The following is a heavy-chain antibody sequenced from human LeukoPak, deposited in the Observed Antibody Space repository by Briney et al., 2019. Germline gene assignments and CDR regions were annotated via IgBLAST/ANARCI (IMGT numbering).Heavy chain of an antibody. CDR2: ISSSGSTT. D-gene: IGHD6-25*01. J-gene: IGHJ4*02. V-gene: IGHV3-11*01. CDR3: ARVPRSGGSIDY. CDR1: GFTFSDYY. Sequence: GGSLRLSCAASGFTFSDYYMTWIRQAPGKGLEWVSYISSSGSTTHYADSVKGRFTVSRDNAKNSLYVQMNNLRAEDTAVYYCARVPRSGGSIDYWGQGTLVTVSS.